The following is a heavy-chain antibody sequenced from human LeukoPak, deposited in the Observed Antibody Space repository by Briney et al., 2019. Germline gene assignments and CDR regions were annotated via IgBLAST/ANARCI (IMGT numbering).Heavy chain of an antibody. CDR3: ARLFPTDTMYGSGSYAFDF. D-gene: IGHD3-10*01. J-gene: IGHJ4*02. Sequence: GESLQISCKGSGYSFTDYWIGWVRQMPGKGLEWMGIIYPGDSDTRNSPSFQGQVTISADKSISTAYLQWSSLKASDTAMYYCARLFPTDTMYGSGSYAFDFWGQGTLVTVSS. V-gene: IGHV5-51*01. CDR1: GYSFTDYW. CDR2: IYPGDSDT.